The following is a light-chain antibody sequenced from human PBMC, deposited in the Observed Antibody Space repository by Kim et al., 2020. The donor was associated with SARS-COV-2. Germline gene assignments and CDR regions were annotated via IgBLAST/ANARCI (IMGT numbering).Light chain of an antibody. J-gene: IGLJ3*02. CDR2: SNN. V-gene: IGLV1-44*01. CDR3: AAWDDSLSGWV. Sequence: GQRVTISCSGSNSNIGSNVVNWYQQFPGSAPKVLMYSNNQRPSGVPDRFSGSKSGSSASLAISGLQSEDEADYYCAAWDDSLSGWVFGGGTQLTVL. CDR1: NSNIGSNV.